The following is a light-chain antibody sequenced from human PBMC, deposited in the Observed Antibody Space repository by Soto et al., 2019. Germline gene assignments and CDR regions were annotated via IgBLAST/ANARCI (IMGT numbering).Light chain of an antibody. CDR2: DNN. J-gene: IGLJ2*01. Sequence: QSVLTQPPSVSAAPGQKVTISCSGSSSNIGNNYVSWYQQFPGTAPKLLIYDNNERPSGIPDRFSASKSGTSATLDITGLQTGDEADYYCAAWDISLSVVVFARGTKLTVL. V-gene: IGLV1-51*01. CDR3: AAWDISLSVVV. CDR1: SSNIGNNY.